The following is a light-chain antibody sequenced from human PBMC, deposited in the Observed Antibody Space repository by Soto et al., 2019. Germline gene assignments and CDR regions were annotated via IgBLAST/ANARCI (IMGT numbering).Light chain of an antibody. Sequence: AVSWSAKERTTLCWADSQTVRNNYLAWYQQKHGQAPRLLIYDASSRATGIPARFSCSGCGTEIYLVFSILHTDDFATYYCQVYSTLLDIFAQGTKVDIK. V-gene: IGKV3-20*01. CDR3: QVYSTLLDI. CDR1: QTVRNNY. CDR2: DAS. J-gene: IGKJ2*01.